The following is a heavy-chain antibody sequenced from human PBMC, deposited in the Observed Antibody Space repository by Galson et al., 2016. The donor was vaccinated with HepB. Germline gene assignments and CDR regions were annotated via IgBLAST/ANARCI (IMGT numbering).Heavy chain of an antibody. CDR3: ARDPGGGGGMDV. D-gene: IGHD3-16*01. CDR2: KWFDGNNK. J-gene: IGHJ6*02. Sequence: SLRLSCATSGFTFSFFGIHWVRQAPGKGLEWVAVKWFDGNNKYYSDSVKGRFTISRDNFKNTVDLQMNSLRAEDTAVYFCARDPGGGGGMDVWGQGTTVTVSS. V-gene: IGHV3-33*01. CDR1: GFTFSFFG.